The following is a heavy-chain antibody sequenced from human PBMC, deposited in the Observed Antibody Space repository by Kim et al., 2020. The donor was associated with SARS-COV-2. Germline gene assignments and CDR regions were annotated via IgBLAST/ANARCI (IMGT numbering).Heavy chain of an antibody. J-gene: IGHJ3*01. CDR3: STRHHSGSGDAVFDL. V-gene: IGHV3-15*01. Sequence: AAPVQGRFTISRDDVKNTLYLQMDSLKADDTALYYCSTRHHSGSGDAVFDLWGQGTMVTVSS. D-gene: IGHD2-21*01.